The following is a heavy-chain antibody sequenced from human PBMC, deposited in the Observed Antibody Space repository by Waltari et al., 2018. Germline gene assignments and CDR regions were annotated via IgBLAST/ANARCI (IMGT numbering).Heavy chain of an antibody. CDR2: ISGSGGST. D-gene: IGHD5-12*01. J-gene: IGHJ4*02. V-gene: IGHV3-23*04. Sequence: EVQLVESGGGLVQPGGSLRLSCAASGFTFSSYAMSWVRQAPVKGMEWVSAISGSGGSTYYADSVKGRFAISRDNSKNTLYLQMNSLRAEDTAVYYCAKARPRRDGYIDFDYWGQGTLVTVSS. CDR1: GFTFSSYA. CDR3: AKARPRRDGYIDFDY.